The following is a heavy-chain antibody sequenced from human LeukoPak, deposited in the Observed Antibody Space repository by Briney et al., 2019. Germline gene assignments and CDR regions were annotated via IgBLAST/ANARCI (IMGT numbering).Heavy chain of an antibody. CDR2: IYSGGSI. J-gene: IGHJ4*02. CDR1: GFTVSDNY. D-gene: IGHD5-12*01. V-gene: IGHV3-53*01. CDR3: AKDLDIVATITFDY. Sequence: GGSLRLSCAASGFTVSDNYMSWVRQAPGKGLEWVSVIYSGGSIYYADSVKGRFTISRDNSKNTLYLQMNSLRAEDTAVYYCAKDLDIVATITFDYWGQGTLVTVSS.